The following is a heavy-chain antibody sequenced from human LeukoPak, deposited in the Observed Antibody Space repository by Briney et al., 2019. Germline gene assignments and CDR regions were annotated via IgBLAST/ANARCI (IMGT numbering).Heavy chain of an antibody. CDR1: GFTFNNYA. J-gene: IGHJ4*02. D-gene: IGHD4-23*01. CDR3: AKADSYGGNSQLFDF. V-gene: IGHV3-23*01. Sequence: PGGSLRLSCAASGFTFNNYAMHWVRQAPGKGLEWVSGIDGSGDNTYYADSVKGRFTISRDNSKDTLTLQMSSLRADDTAVYYCAKADSYGGNSQLFDFWGQGTLVIVSS. CDR2: IDGSGDNT.